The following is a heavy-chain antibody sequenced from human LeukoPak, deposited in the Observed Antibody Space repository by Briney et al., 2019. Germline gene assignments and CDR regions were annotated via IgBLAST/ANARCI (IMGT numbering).Heavy chain of an antibody. CDR2: ISGSGGST. Sequence: PGGSLRLSCAASGSTFTFYAMRWVRQAPGKGLEWVSVISGSGGSTYYAGSVKGRFTISRDNSKNTLYLQMDSLRAEDTAVYYCAKWDGDLYYYYYMDVWGKGTTVTVSS. CDR3: AKWDGDLYYYYYMDV. V-gene: IGHV3-23*01. CDR1: GSTFTFYA. D-gene: IGHD4-17*01. J-gene: IGHJ6*03.